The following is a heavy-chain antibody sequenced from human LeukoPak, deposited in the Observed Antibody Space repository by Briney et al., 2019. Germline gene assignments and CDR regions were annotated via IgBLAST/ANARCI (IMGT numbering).Heavy chain of an antibody. Sequence: GGSLRLSCAASGFTFSNYWMCWVRQAPGKGLEWVASIKQDGNEEYYVDSVKGRFTISRDNAKNSLYLQMNSLRAEDTAVYYCASTMTFDNWGQGTLVTVSS. V-gene: IGHV3-7*03. CDR1: GFTFSNYW. CDR2: IKQDGNEE. J-gene: IGHJ4*02. CDR3: ASTMTFDN. D-gene: IGHD3-22*01.